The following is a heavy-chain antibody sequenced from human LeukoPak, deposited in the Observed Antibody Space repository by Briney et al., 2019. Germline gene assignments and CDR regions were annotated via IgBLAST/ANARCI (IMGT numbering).Heavy chain of an antibody. CDR1: GFTFTSHA. CDR3: AKGYSSGWSPFDY. Sequence: GGSLRLSCAASGFTFTSHAMSWVRQAPGKGLEWVSAITASGGTTYYADSVKGRFTISRDNSKNTLYLQMNSLRAEDTALYYCAKGYSSGWSPFDYWGQGTLVTVSS. D-gene: IGHD6-19*01. CDR2: ITASGGTT. J-gene: IGHJ4*02. V-gene: IGHV3-23*01.